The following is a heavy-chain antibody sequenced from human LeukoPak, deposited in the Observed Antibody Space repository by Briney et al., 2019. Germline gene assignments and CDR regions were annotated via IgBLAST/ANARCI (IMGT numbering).Heavy chain of an antibody. J-gene: IGHJ5*02. D-gene: IGHD4-17*01. V-gene: IGHV4-59*01. CDR2: IYYSGST. CDR1: GGSISSYY. Sequence: PSETLSLTCTVSGGSISSYYWSWIRQPPGKGLEWIGYIYYSGSTNYNPSLKSRVIISVDTSKNQFSLKLSSVTAADTAVYYCARVLTIDYGDYVGPSGWFDPWGQGTLVTVSS. CDR3: ARVLTIDYGDYVGPSGWFDP.